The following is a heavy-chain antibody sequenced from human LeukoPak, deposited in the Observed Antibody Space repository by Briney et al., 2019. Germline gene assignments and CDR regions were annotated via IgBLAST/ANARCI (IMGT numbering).Heavy chain of an antibody. V-gene: IGHV3-74*03. D-gene: IGHD3-22*01. CDR3: VRSAFHAGSGNYYDY. CDR1: GFTFSSYA. J-gene: IGHJ4*02. CDR2: IDNAGSIT. Sequence: PGGSLRLSCAASGFTFSSYAMSWVRQAPGKGLVWVSRIDNAGSITTYADSVKSRFTISRDNAENTLYLQMNSLRVEDTAVYYCVRSAFHAGSGNYYDYWGQGTLVTVSS.